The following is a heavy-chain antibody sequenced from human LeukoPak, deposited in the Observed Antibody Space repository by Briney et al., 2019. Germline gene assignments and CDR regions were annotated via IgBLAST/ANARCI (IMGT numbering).Heavy chain of an antibody. J-gene: IGHJ4*02. CDR1: GYTFSTYP. D-gene: IGHD3-22*01. CDR3: VRGIDTTGYFNY. Sequence: ASVKVSCKASGYTFSTYPMNWVRQTPGQGLEWMGWINTNTGSPTYAQCLTGRFVFSLDTSVSTAFLQINSLKAEDTALYYCVRGIDTTGYFNYWGQGTLVTVSS. V-gene: IGHV7-4-1*02. CDR2: INTNTGSP.